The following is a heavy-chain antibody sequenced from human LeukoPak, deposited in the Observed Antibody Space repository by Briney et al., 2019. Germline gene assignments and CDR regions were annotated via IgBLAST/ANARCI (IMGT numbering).Heavy chain of an antibody. J-gene: IGHJ4*02. D-gene: IGHD6-13*01. CDR3: ARVTSSSWYYYFDY. CDR1: GFTVSSNY. CDR2: IYSGGST. Sequence: GGSLRLSCAASGFTVSSNYMSWVRQAPGKGLEWVSVIYSGGSTYYADSVKGRFTISRDNSKNTLYLQMNSLRAEDTAVNYCARVTSSSWYYYFDYWGQGTLVTVSS. V-gene: IGHV3-53*01.